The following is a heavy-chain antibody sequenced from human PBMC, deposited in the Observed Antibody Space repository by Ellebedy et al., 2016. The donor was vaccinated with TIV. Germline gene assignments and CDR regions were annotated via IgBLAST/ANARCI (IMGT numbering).Heavy chain of an antibody. Sequence: PGGSLRLSCEASGFTFSSFWMSWVRQAPGKALEWVADIKQDSSKKYYVDSVKGRFTISRDNSKNTLFLQMNSLRVEDTAVYYCAKELKEGSSDYWGQGTLVTVSS. V-gene: IGHV3-7*01. CDR1: GFTFSSFW. D-gene: IGHD6-19*01. CDR3: AKELKEGSSDY. CDR2: IKQDSSKK. J-gene: IGHJ4*02.